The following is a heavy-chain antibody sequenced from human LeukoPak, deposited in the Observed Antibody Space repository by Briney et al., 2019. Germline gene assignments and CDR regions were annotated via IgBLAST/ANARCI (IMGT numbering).Heavy chain of an antibody. D-gene: IGHD1-26*01. CDR2: IWYDGSYT. J-gene: IGHJ4*02. V-gene: IGHV3-33*01. CDR1: GFTFSSYG. Sequence: GGSLRLSCAASGFTFSSYGMNWVRQAPGKGLEWVAVIWYDGSYTYYADSVKGRFTIFRGNSMNTLYLQMNSLRAEDTAVYYCARDLGQWELLFDYWGQGTLVTVSS. CDR3: ARDLGQWELLFDY.